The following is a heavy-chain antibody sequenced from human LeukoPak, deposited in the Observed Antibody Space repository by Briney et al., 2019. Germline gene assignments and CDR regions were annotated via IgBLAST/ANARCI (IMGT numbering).Heavy chain of an antibody. CDR1: GFTFSNHW. Sequence: GGSLRPSCGASGFTFSNHWMHWARQVPGKGLVWVSRVNNDGSETVYADSVKGRFTISRDNARNTLYLQMNSLRAEDTAVYYCARGLIGPDYWGQGTLVTVSS. V-gene: IGHV3-74*01. J-gene: IGHJ4*02. CDR2: VNNDGSET. CDR3: ARGLIGPDY.